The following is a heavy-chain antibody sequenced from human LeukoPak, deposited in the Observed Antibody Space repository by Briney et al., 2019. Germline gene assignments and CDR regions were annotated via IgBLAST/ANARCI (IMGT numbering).Heavy chain of an antibody. D-gene: IGHD1-1*01. CDR2: IWYDGSNK. Sequence: PGGSLRLSCVASGFTFSSYGMHWVRQTPGKGLEWVAVIWYDGSNKYYVDSVKGRFTISRDNSKSTLYLQMNSLRVEDTAVYYCARGGLQPNDLDYWGQGTLVTVSS. CDR1: GFTFSSYG. V-gene: IGHV3-33*01. J-gene: IGHJ4*02. CDR3: ARGGLQPNDLDY.